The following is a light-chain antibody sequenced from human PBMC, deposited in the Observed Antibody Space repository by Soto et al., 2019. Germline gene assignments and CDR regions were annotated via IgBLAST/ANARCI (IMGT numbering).Light chain of an antibody. CDR1: QSISSY. CDR3: QQSYSTPPWT. Sequence: DIQMTQSPSTLSASVGDRVTITCRASQSISSYLNWYQQKPGKAPKLLIYPASSLQSGVPSRFSGSGSGTDFTLTISSLQPEDFATYYCQQSYSTPPWTFGQGTKVEIK. J-gene: IGKJ1*01. V-gene: IGKV1-39*01. CDR2: PAS.